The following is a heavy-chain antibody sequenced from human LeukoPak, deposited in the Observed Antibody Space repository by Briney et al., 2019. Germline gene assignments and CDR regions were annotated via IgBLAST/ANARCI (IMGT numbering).Heavy chain of an antibody. D-gene: IGHD3-10*01. V-gene: IGHV3-74*01. Sequence: GGSPRLSCAASGFTFSDYWIHWVRQAPGKGLVWVSRINTDGSITNYADSVKGRFSISRDNAKNTLYLQMSSLRAEDTAVYYCARDRGPRTGFMVREAYDYWGQGTLVTVSS. CDR3: ARDRGPRTGFMVREAYDY. J-gene: IGHJ4*02. CDR1: GFTFSDYW. CDR2: INTDGSIT.